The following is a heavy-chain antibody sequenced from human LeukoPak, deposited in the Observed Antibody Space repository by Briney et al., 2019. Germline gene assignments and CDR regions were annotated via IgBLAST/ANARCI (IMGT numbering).Heavy chain of an antibody. D-gene: IGHD2-2*01. CDR3: AREGEVVPAAIVVYYYYGMDV. V-gene: IGHV3-21*01. J-gene: IGHJ6*02. CDR2: ISSSSSYI. Sequence: GGSLRLSCAASGFTFSSYSMNWVRQVPGEGLEWVSSISSSSSYIYYADSVKGRFTISRDNAKNSLYLQMNSLRAEDTAVYYCAREGEVVPAAIVVYYYYGMDVWGQGTTVTVSS. CDR1: GFTFSSYS.